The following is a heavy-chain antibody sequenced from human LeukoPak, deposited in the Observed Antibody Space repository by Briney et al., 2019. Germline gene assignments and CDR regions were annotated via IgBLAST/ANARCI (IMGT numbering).Heavy chain of an antibody. D-gene: IGHD2-2*01. Sequence: PSETLSLTCTVSGGSISSGDYYWSWIRQPPGKGLEWIGYIYYSGSTYYNPSLKSRVTISVDTSKNQFSLKLSSVTAADTAVSYCARGRYCSSTSCYESAFDIWGQGTMVTVSS. V-gene: IGHV4-30-4*08. CDR1: GGSISSGDYY. CDR3: ARGRYCSSTSCYESAFDI. J-gene: IGHJ3*02. CDR2: IYYSGST.